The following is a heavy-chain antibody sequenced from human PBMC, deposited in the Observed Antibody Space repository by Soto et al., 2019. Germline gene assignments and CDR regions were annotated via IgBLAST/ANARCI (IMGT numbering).Heavy chain of an antibody. J-gene: IGHJ6*02. D-gene: IGHD1-26*01. Sequence: SGGSLRLSCAASGFTFSTIAMAWVRQAPGKGLEWVSSISPSGDYAYFADSVKGRFTMSRDNSKNTVYLQLDSLRVKDTATYYCVKATSGGLLYYGMEVWGQGTTVTVSS. CDR3: VKATSGGLLYYGMEV. V-gene: IGHV3-23*01. CDR1: GFTFSTIA. CDR2: ISPSGDYA.